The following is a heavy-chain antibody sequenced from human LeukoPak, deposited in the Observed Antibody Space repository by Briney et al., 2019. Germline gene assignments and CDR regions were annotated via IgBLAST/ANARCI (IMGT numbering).Heavy chain of an antibody. Sequence: GRSLRLSCAASGFTFDDYAMHWVRQAPGKGLEWVSGISWNSGSIGYADSVKGRFTISRDNAKNSLYLQMNSLRAEDTALYYCAKLVDGYNYLDHWGQGTLVTVSS. D-gene: IGHD5-24*01. J-gene: IGHJ4*02. V-gene: IGHV3-9*01. CDR2: ISWNSGSI. CDR1: GFTFDDYA. CDR3: AKLVDGYNYLDH.